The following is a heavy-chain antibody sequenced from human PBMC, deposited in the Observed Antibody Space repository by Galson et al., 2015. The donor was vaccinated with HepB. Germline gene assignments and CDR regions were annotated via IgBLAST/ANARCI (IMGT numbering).Heavy chain of an antibody. V-gene: IGHV3-21*01. CDR2: ISSSSSYI. J-gene: IGHJ4*02. CDR3: ARDTSSYSGYDFDY. Sequence: SLRLSCAASEFTFSSYSMNWVRQAPGKGLEWVSSISSSSSYIYYADSVKGRFTISRDNAKNSLYLQMNSLRAEDTAVYYCARDTSSYSGYDFDYWGQGTLVTVSS. D-gene: IGHD5-12*01. CDR1: EFTFSSYS.